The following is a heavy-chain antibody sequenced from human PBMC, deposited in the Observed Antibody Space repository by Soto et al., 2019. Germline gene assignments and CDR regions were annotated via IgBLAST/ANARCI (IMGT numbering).Heavy chain of an antibody. CDR2: ISYDGSNK. Sequence: QVQLVESGGGVVQPGRSLRLSRAASGFTFSSYGMHWVRQAPGKGLEWVAVISYDGSNKYYADSVKGRFTISRDNSKNTLYLQMNSLRAEDTAVYYCAKAGTAIVDYWGQGTLVTVSS. V-gene: IGHV3-30*18. CDR1: GFTFSSYG. J-gene: IGHJ4*02. CDR3: AKAGTAIVDY. D-gene: IGHD1-1*01.